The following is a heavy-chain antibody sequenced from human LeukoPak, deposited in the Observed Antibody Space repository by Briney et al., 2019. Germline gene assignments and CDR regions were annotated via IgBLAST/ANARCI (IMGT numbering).Heavy chain of an antibody. J-gene: IGHJ3*02. CDR2: IYTSGST. V-gene: IGHV4-61*02. D-gene: IGHD3-3*01. CDR3: AREATIFGVVIMDAFDI. CDR1: GGSISSGSYY. Sequence: PSQTLSLTCTVSGGSISSGSYYWRWIRQPAGKGLEWIGRIYTSGSTNYNPSLKSRVTISVDTSKNQFSLKLSSVTAADTAVYYCAREATIFGVVIMDAFDIWGQGTMVTVSS.